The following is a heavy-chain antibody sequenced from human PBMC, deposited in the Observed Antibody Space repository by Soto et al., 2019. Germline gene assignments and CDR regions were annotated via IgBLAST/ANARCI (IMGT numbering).Heavy chain of an antibody. CDR2: INPNSGGT. CDR3: ARDLRRNIVPYYYYGTDV. D-gene: IGHD2-21*01. CDR1: GYTFTGYY. J-gene: IGHJ6*02. Sequence: ASVKVSCKASGYTFTGYYMHWVRQAPGQGLEWMGWINPNSGGTNYAQKFQGRVTMTRDTSISTAYMELSRLRSDDTAVYYCARDLRRNIVPYYYYGTDVWGQGPRSPSP. V-gene: IGHV1-2*02.